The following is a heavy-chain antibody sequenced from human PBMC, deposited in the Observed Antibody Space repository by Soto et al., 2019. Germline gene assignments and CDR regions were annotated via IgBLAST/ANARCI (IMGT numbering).Heavy chain of an antibody. J-gene: IGHJ4*02. CDR2: ISYDGSNK. CDR1: GFTFSSYA. Sequence: GGSLRLSCAASGFTFSSYAMHWVRQAPGKGLEWVAVISYDGSNKYYADSVKGRFTISRDNSKNTLYLQMNSLRAEDTAVYYCARDRSAAAFFDYWGQGTLVTVSS. V-gene: IGHV3-30-3*01. CDR3: ARDRSAAAFFDY. D-gene: IGHD6-13*01.